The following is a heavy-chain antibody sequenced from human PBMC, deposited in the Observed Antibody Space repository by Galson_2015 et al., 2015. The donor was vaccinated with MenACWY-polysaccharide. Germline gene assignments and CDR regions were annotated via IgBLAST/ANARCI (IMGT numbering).Heavy chain of an antibody. CDR1: GFNFSIYV. V-gene: IGHV3-23*01. CDR3: VKGAWADN. CDR2: ISNGSDTA. J-gene: IGHJ1*01. D-gene: IGHD1-26*01. Sequence: SLRLSCAASGFNFSIYVMTWVRQAPGKGLEWVSAISNGSDTAYYTDSVKGRFTISRDNSKDTVHLQMDSLRAEDTAVYYCVKGAWADNWGQCSLVTVSS.